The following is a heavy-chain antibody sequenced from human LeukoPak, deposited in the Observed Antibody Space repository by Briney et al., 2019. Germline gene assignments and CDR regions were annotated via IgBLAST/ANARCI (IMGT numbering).Heavy chain of an antibody. V-gene: IGHV1-24*01. CDR3: ATMPVLRFLVWKLAFDY. Sequence: ASVKVSCKVSGYTLTELSMHWVRQAPGKGLEWMGGFDPEDGETIYAQKFQGRVTMTEDTSTDTAYMELSSLRSEDTAVYYCATMPVLRFLVWKLAFDYWGQGTLVSVSS. CDR1: GYTLTELS. J-gene: IGHJ4*02. D-gene: IGHD3-3*01. CDR2: FDPEDGET.